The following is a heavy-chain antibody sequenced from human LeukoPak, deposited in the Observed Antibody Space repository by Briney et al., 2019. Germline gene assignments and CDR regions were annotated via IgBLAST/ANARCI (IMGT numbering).Heavy chain of an antibody. CDR3: ARDCSSTSCYDYYGMDV. CDR2: IYHSGST. J-gene: IGHJ6*02. CDR1: GGSISSSNW. Sequence: SETLSLTCGVSGGSISSSNWWSWVRQPPGKGLEWIGEIYHSGSTNYNPSLKSRVTISVDKSKNQFSLKLSSVTAADTAVYYCARDCSSTSCYDYYGMDVWGQGTTVTVSS. V-gene: IGHV4-4*02. D-gene: IGHD2-2*01.